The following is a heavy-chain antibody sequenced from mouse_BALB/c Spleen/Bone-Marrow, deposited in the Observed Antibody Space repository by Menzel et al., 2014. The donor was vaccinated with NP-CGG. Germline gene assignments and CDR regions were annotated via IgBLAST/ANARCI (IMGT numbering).Heavy chain of an antibody. V-gene: IGHV1-55*01. CDR1: GSNFTSYW. D-gene: IGHD3-1*01. CDR2: IHPGSGST. Sequence: QVQLKQSGAELVKPGTSVKLSCKASGSNFTSYWINWEKLRPGQGLEWIGDIHPGSGSTNYNEKFKSTATLTVDTSSSTAYLQLSSLASEDSALYYCARLSQRGLLAYWVQGTLVTVS. CDR3: ARLSQRGLLAY. J-gene: IGHJ3*01.